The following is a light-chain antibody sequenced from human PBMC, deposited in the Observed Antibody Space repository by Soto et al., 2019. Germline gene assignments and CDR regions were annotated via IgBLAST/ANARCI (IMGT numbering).Light chain of an antibody. J-gene: IGLJ2*01. CDR2: EVS. V-gene: IGLV2-14*01. CDR1: SSDVGGYNY. CDR3: SSYTSSSTLVV. Sequence: QSALTQPASVSGSPGQSITISCTGTSSDVGGYNYVSWYQQQPGTAPKLMIYEVSNRPSGVSNRFSGSKSGNTASLTICGLQAEDEADYYCSSYTSSSTLVVFGGGTKLTVL.